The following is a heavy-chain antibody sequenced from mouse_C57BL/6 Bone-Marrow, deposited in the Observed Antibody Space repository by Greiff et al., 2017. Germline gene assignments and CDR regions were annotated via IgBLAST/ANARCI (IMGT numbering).Heavy chain of an antibody. CDR3: AREGYYYGSLVV. CDR1: GYTFTSYG. J-gene: IGHJ1*03. Sequence: ESGAELARPGASVKLSCKASGYTFTSYGISWVKQRTGQGLEWIGEIYPRSGNTYYNEKFKGKATLTADKSSSTAYMELRSRTSEDSAVYCCAREGYYYGSLVVWGTGTTVTVSS. D-gene: IGHD1-1*01. CDR2: IYPRSGNT. V-gene: IGHV1-81*01.